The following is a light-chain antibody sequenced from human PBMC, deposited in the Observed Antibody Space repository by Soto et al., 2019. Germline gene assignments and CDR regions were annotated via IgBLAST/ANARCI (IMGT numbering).Light chain of an antibody. CDR3: QQYGSSPFT. J-gene: IGKJ4*01. CDR2: KAS. CDR1: QSISSW. V-gene: IGKV1-5*03. Sequence: DIEVTQSPSTLSASVGDRVTVTCRASQSISSWLAWYQQKPGKAPKLLIYKASSLESGVPSRFSGSGSGTDFTLTISRLEPEDFAVYYCQQYGSSPFTFGGGTKVDI.